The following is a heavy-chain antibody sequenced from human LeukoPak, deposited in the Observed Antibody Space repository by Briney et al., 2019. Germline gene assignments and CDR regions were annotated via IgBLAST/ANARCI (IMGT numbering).Heavy chain of an antibody. CDR1: GYSISSGYY. CDR2: IYHSGST. CDR3: ARSIGYYGSGSYYNGYYFDY. Sequence: SETLSLTCTVSGYSISSGYYWGWIRQPPGKGLEWIGSIYHSGSTYYNPSLKSRVTISVDTSKNQFSLKLSSVTAADTAVHYCARSIGYYGSGSYYNGYYFDYWGQGTLVTVSS. J-gene: IGHJ4*02. V-gene: IGHV4-38-2*02. D-gene: IGHD3-10*01.